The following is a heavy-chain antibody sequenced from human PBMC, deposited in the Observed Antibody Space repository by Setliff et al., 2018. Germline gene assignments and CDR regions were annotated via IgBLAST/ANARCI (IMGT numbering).Heavy chain of an antibody. CDR3: ARGSSSSGVDY. CDR2: ISSSGTSI. J-gene: IGHJ4*02. CDR1: GFTFSDYY. D-gene: IGHD6-6*01. V-gene: IGHV3-11*04. Sequence: LRLSCAASGFTFSDYYMNWIRQAPGKGLEWISYISSSGTSIYYADSVKGRFTISKDNAKNSLYLQMNSLRAEDTAVYYCARGSSSSGVDYWGQGTLVTVSS.